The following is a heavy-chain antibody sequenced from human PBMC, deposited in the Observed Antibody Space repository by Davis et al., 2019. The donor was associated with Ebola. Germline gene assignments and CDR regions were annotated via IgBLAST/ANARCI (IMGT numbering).Heavy chain of an antibody. CDR3: ARDSIVIVPDAIGQDSYYGMDV. CDR2: IYSDGSR. Sequence: GESLKISCAVSGLTVSSNYMSWVRQAPGKGLEWVSVIYSDGSRYYADSAKGRFTISRDSSKNILYLQMNSLRAEDTAVYYCARDSIVIVPDAIGQDSYYGMDVWGQGTTVTVSS. D-gene: IGHD2-2*02. J-gene: IGHJ6*02. CDR1: GLTVSSNY. V-gene: IGHV3-53*01.